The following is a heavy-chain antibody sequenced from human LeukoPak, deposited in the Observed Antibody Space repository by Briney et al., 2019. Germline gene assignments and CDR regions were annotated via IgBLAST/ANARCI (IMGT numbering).Heavy chain of an antibody. CDR1: GFTFSSYS. D-gene: IGHD2-8*01. V-gene: IGHV3-21*01. J-gene: IGHJ2*01. CDR2: ISSSSSYI. Sequence: GGSLRLSCAASGFTFSSYSMNWVRQAPGKGLEWVSSISSSSSYIYYADSVKGRFTISRDSAKNSLYLQMNSLRAEHTAVYYCARVYAENWYFDLWGRGTLVTVSS. CDR3: ARVYAENWYFDL.